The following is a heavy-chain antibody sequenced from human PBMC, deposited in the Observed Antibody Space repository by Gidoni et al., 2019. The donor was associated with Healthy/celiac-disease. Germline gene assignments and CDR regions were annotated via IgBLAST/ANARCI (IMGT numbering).Heavy chain of an antibody. CDR3: ARDGKQWLDSDHYYYYGMDV. D-gene: IGHD6-19*01. Sequence: QVQLVQSGAEVKKPGASVKVSCKASGYTFTSYGISWVRQAPGQGLEWMGWISAYNGNTNYAQKLQGRVTMTTDTSTSTAYMELRSLRSDDTAVYYCARDGKQWLDSDHYYYYGMDVWGQGTTVTVSS. CDR2: ISAYNGNT. CDR1: GYTFTSYG. V-gene: IGHV1-18*01. J-gene: IGHJ6*02.